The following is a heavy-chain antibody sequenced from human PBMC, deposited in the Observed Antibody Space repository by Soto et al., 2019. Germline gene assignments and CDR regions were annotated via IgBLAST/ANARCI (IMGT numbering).Heavy chain of an antibody. D-gene: IGHD1-26*01. CDR3: ARRASR. V-gene: IGHV3-48*03. J-gene: IGHJ3*01. CDR2: IHPSGQPI. CDR1: GFTFSSSE. Sequence: EVQLMESGGGLVQPGGSLRLSCAVSGFTFSSSEMYWVRQAPGKGLEWISYIHPSGQPIFYADSVKGRFTISRDNANNSLFLQMNSLRAEDTAVYYCARRASRWGQGTMVTVSS.